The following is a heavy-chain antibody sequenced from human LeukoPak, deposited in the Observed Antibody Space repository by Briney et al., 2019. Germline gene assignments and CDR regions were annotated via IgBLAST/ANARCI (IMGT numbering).Heavy chain of an antibody. CDR1: GFTFSTYS. CDR2: ISSSSSYM. Sequence: GGSLRLSCAASGFTFSTYSMNWVRQAPGKGLEWVASISSSSSYMYYPDSVKGRFTISRDNSKNTLYLQMNSLRAEDTAVYYCAKYYYDSSYYFDYWGQGTLVTVSS. D-gene: IGHD3-22*01. J-gene: IGHJ4*02. V-gene: IGHV3-21*04. CDR3: AKYYYDSSYYFDY.